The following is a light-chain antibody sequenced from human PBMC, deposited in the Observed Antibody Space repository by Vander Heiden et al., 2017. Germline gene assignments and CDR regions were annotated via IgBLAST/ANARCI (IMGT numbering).Light chain of an antibody. Sequence: SVLTQPPSVSAAPGQKVTIPCSGSSSNIGNNYVSWYQQLPGTAPKLLIYENNKRPSGIPDRFSGSKSGTSATLGITGLQTGDEADYYCGTWDSSLSAVVFGGGTKLTVL. V-gene: IGLV1-51*02. CDR1: SSNIGNNY. CDR3: GTWDSSLSAVV. J-gene: IGLJ2*01. CDR2: ENN.